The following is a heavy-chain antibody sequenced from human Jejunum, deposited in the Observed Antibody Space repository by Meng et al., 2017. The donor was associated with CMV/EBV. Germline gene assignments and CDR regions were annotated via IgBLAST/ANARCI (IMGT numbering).Heavy chain of an antibody. D-gene: IGHD2-8*01. Sequence: QVQLVESGGGLVKPGGSLRLSCAASGFTFDDSYMNWIRQAPGKGLEWVSSVSSVSSYTNYADSVKGRFTISRDNAKNSLYLQMNSLRAEDTAVYYCARDRYCTNGVCYTHFDSWGQGTLVTVSS. V-gene: IGHV3-11*06. J-gene: IGHJ4*02. CDR2: VSSVSSYT. CDR3: ARDRYCTNGVCYTHFDS. CDR1: GFTFDDSY.